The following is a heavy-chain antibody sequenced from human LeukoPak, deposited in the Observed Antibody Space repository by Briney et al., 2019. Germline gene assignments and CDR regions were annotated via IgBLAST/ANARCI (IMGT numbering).Heavy chain of an antibody. J-gene: IGHJ4*02. Sequence: GGSLRLSCAASGFTFSSYSMNWVRQAPGKGLEWVSSISSSSSYIYYADSVKGRFTISRDNAKNSLYLQMTSLRAEDTAVYYCARSYCSSTSCRPHFDYWGQGTLVTVSS. CDR3: ARSYCSSTSCRPHFDY. V-gene: IGHV3-21*01. CDR1: GFTFSSYS. D-gene: IGHD2-2*01. CDR2: ISSSSSYI.